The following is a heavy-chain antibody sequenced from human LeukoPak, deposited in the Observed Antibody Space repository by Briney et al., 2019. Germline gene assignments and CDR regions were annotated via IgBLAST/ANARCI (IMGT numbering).Heavy chain of an antibody. D-gene: IGHD6-6*01. CDR2: IRYDGNNE. CDR1: GFTFSSNG. V-gene: IGHV3-30*02. J-gene: IGHJ4*02. Sequence: GGSLRLSCAASGFTFSSNGMHWVRQSPGKGLEWVAFIRYDGNNEKYADSVKGRFTISRDNSKNTLSLQMNSLRAEDTAVYFCAKDRGSSSLYLVNWGQGTLVTVSS. CDR3: AKDRGSSSLYLVN.